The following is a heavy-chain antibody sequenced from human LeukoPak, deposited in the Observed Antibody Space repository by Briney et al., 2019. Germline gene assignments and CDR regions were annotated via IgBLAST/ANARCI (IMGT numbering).Heavy chain of an antibody. CDR1: GGSISSGSYY. Sequence: SETLSLTCTVSGGSISSGSYYWSWIRQPAGKGLEWIGRIYTSGSTNYNPSLKSRVTISVDTSKNQFSLKLSSVTAADTAVYYCARESAAAGTADYWGQGTLVTVSS. CDR3: ARESAAAGTADY. D-gene: IGHD6-13*01. V-gene: IGHV4-61*02. J-gene: IGHJ4*02. CDR2: IYTSGST.